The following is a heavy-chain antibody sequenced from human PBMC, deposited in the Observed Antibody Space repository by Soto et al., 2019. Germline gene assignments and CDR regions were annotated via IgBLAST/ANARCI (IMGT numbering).Heavy chain of an antibody. Sequence: HPGWSLRLSCEASGFTFSNYAIHWVRQAPGKGLEWVAVLSFDGNNIHYADSVKGRFTVSRDNSKNTLFFQMNSLRPEDTALYYCARGRIGDAASVTNYFDYWGQGTQVTVSA. CDR3: ARGRIGDAASVTNYFDY. J-gene: IGHJ4*02. V-gene: IGHV3-30*14. CDR1: GFTFSNYA. D-gene: IGHD5-18*01. CDR2: LSFDGNNI.